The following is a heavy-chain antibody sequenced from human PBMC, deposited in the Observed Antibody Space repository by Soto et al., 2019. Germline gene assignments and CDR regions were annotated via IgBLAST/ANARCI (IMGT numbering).Heavy chain of an antibody. J-gene: IGHJ4*02. CDR1: GFTFSNAW. CDR3: TSALLCGHFDY. CDR2: IKSKTDGGTT. Sequence: EVQLVESGGGLVKPGGSLRLSCAASGFTFSNAWMSWVRQAPGKGLEWVGRIKSKTDGGTTDYAAPVKGRFTISRDDSKNTLYLQMNSLKTAVTAVYYCTSALLCGHFDYWGQGTLVTVSS. D-gene: IGHD2-2*01. V-gene: IGHV3-15*01.